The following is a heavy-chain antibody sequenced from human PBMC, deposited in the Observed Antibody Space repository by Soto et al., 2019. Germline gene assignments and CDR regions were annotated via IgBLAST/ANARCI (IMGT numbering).Heavy chain of an antibody. CDR1: GVSISSGNW. J-gene: IGHJ4*02. D-gene: IGHD3-10*01. V-gene: IGHV4-4*02. Sequence: PSETLSLTCAVSGVSISSGNWWTWVRQSPQRGLEYIGEIFHDGTANYYPSFERRVAISVDTSKNQFSLKLTSVTAADTAIYFCARLVYDTHLNYMYFAFWGQGTLVTVSS. CDR2: IFHDGTA. CDR3: ARLVYDTHLNYMYFAF.